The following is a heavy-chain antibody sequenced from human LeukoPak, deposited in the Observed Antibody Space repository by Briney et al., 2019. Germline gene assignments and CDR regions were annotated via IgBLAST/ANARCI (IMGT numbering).Heavy chain of an antibody. CDR1: ACTFSSYA. J-gene: IGHJ4*02. D-gene: IGHD3-22*01. CDR2: IIPIFGTA. Sequence: ASVKVSCKASACTFSSYAISWVLQAPGQGLEWMGGIIPIFGTANYAQKFQGRVTITADESTSTAYMELSSLRSEDTAVYYYATHLGSSYYSPFDYWGQGTLVTVSS. CDR3: ATHLGSSYYSPFDY. V-gene: IGHV1-69*13.